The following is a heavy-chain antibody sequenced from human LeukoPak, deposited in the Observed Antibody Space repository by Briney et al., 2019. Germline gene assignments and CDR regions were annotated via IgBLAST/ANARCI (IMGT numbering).Heavy chain of an antibody. V-gene: IGHV3-33*06. D-gene: IGHD1-14*01. CDR3: VKGKTSPDL. J-gene: IGHJ4*02. Sequence: GGSLRPSCAVSGFSFSGYGMHWVRQAPGKGLEWVAVIWNDGINTYYADSVKGRFTISRDNSKYRVYLQMNSLRVEDTAVYYCVKGKTSPDLRGQGTLVTVSS. CDR1: GFSFSGYG. CDR2: IWNDGINT.